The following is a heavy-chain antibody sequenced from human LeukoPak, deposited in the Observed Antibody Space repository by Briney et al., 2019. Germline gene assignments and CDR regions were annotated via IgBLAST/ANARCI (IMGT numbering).Heavy chain of an antibody. Sequence: PSETLSLTCAVYGGSFSGYYWSWIRQPPGKGLEWIGEINHSGSTNYNPSLKSRVTISVDTSKNQFSLKLSSVTAADTAVYYCARVGYSWNAFDIWGQGTMVTVSS. CDR2: INHSGST. V-gene: IGHV4-34*01. CDR3: ARVGYSWNAFDI. D-gene: IGHD5-12*01. J-gene: IGHJ3*02. CDR1: GGSFSGYY.